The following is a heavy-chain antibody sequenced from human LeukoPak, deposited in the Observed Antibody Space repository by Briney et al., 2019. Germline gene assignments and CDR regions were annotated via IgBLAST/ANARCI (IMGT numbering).Heavy chain of an antibody. CDR2: VYQSGTT. D-gene: IGHD1-26*01. CDR1: SGSISTFY. J-gene: IGHJ4*02. CDR3: ARHGGSLGYFDN. V-gene: IGHV4-59*08. Sequence: SETLSLTCTVSSGSISTFYWSWIRQPPGKGLEWIGYVYQSGTTSYNPSLKRRVTISADTSKNQFSLRVTSVTAADTAVYCCARHGGSLGYFDNWGQGTLVTVSS.